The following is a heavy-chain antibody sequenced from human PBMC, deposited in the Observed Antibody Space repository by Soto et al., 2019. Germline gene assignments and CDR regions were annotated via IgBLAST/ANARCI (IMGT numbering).Heavy chain of an antibody. V-gene: IGHV1-46*01. CDR3: AREGSYPYFDY. CDR1: GYTFTSYY. J-gene: IGHJ4*02. D-gene: IGHD1-26*01. CDR2: INPSVGTT. Sequence: GASVKVSCKASGYTFTSYYMHWVRQAPGQGLEWMGIINPSVGTTSYAQKFQGRVTMTRDTSTSTVYMELSSLRSEDTAVYYCAREGSYPYFDYWGQGTLVTVSS.